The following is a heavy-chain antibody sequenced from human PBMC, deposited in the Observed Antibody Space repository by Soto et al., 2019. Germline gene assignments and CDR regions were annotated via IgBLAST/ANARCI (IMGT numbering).Heavy chain of an antibody. V-gene: IGHV1-8*01. CDR3: ARGVVMSRGPVYARGPKFPH. CDR1: GYTFTSYD. CDR2: MNPNSGNT. J-gene: IGHJ1*01. Sequence: ASVKVSCKASGYTFTSYDINWVRQATGQGLEWMGWMNPNSGNTGYAQKFQGRVTMTRNTSISTAYMELSSLRSEDTAVYYCARGVVMSRGPVYARGPKFPHWGQGTLVTVSS. D-gene: IGHD2-15*01.